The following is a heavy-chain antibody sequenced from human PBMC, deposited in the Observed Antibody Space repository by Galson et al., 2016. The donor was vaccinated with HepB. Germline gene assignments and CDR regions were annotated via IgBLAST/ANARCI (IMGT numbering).Heavy chain of an antibody. D-gene: IGHD3-10*01. Sequence: SLRLSCAGTGFIFSSYGMSWVRQAPGKGLEWVSVISALHDQIYYADSVKGRFTISRDNSKSRLFLQMSSLSAEDTAIYHCVIMVRGISTGPFDYWGRGTLVVVAS. CDR2: ISALHDQI. CDR3: VIMVRGISTGPFDY. CDR1: GFIFSSYG. V-gene: IGHV3-23*01. J-gene: IGHJ4*02.